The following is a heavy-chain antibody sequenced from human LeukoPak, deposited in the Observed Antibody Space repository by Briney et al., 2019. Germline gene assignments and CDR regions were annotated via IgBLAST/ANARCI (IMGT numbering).Heavy chain of an antibody. D-gene: IGHD3-3*01. CDR1: GYTFTGYY. CDR2: INPNSGGT. J-gene: IGHJ6*02. Sequence: ASVKVSCKASGYTFTGYYMHWVRQAPGQGLGWMGRINPNSGGTNYAQKFQGRVTMTRDTSISTAYMELSRLRSDDTAVYYCARDFGLSVFHYYGMDVWGQGTTVTVSS. V-gene: IGHV1-2*06. CDR3: ARDFGLSVFHYYGMDV.